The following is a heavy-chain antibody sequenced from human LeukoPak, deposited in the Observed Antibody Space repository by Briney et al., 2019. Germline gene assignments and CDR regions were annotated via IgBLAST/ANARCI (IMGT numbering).Heavy chain of an antibody. V-gene: IGHV1-2*02. CDR1: GYTFNGYY. J-gene: IGHJ5*02. Sequence: ASVKVSFKASGYTFNGYYIHWVRQAPGQGLEWMGWINPNSGGTNYAQKFEARVTMTRDTSISTAYMELSRLRSDDTAVYYCARGGVTYYYDSSGYYYVPWGQGTLVTVSS. CDR2: INPNSGGT. CDR3: ARGGVTYYYDSSGYYYVP. D-gene: IGHD3-22*01.